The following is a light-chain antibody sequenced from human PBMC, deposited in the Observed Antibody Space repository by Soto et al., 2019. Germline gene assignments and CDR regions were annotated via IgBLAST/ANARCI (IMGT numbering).Light chain of an antibody. CDR2: TPS. CDR3: QQYHSYPLS. CDR1: QSISTW. V-gene: IGKV1-5*03. Sequence: DIQMTQSPSTLSASVGDRVTITCRASQSISTWLAGYQQKPGKAPKLLIYTPSNLEGGVPSRFSGSGSGTEFTITINSLQPDDCATYSCQQYHSYPLSFGGGTTVEIK. J-gene: IGKJ4*01.